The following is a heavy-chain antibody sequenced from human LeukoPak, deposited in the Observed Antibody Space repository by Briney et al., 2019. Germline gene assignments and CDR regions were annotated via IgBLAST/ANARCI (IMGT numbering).Heavy chain of an antibody. J-gene: IGHJ4*02. D-gene: IGHD6-19*01. CDR2: ISQDGREK. Sequence: GGSLRLSCAASAGFTFSDYWINWVRQAPGKGLEWVAIISQDGREKLYVDSVKGRFTISRDNAKSSLCLQINSLRAEDTAVYYCVGGIGWQPDYWGQGTLVTVSS. CDR1: AGFTFSDYW. CDR3: VGGIGWQPDY. V-gene: IGHV3-7*03.